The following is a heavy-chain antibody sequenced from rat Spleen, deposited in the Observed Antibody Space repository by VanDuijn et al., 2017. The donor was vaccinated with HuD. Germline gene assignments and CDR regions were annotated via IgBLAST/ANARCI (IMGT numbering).Heavy chain of an antibody. D-gene: IGHD1-10*01. CDR3: ARHYNNYGVMDA. CDR2: ISTTGGST. V-gene: IGHV5-25*01. Sequence: EVQLVESGGGLVQPGRSLKLSCAASGFTFSDYNMAWVRQAPKKGLEWVASISTTGGSTYYPDSVKGRFTISRDNAKSTLYLQMDSLRSEDTATYYCARHYNNYGVMDAWGQGASVTVSS. J-gene: IGHJ4*01. CDR1: GFTFSDYN.